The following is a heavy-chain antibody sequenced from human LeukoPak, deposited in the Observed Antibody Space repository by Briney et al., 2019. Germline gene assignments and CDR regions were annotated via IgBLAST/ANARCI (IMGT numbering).Heavy chain of an antibody. D-gene: IGHD1-26*01. CDR2: ISSNGGST. V-gene: IGHV3-64*01. CDR1: GFTFSSYG. CDR3: ARGHRGSYGTYYFDY. Sequence: GRSLRLSCAASGFTFSSYGMHWVRQAPGKGLEYVSAISSNGGSTYYANSVKGRFTISRDNSKNTLYLQMGSLRAEDMAVYYCARGHRGSYGTYYFDYWGQGTLVTVSS. J-gene: IGHJ4*02.